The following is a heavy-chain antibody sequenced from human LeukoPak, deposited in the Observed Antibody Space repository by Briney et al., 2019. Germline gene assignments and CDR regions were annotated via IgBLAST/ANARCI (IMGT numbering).Heavy chain of an antibody. CDR2: IRYDGGNK. D-gene: IGHD2-21*01. J-gene: IGHJ4*02. CDR1: GSTFSSYG. Sequence: GGSLRLSCAASGSTFSSYGMHWVRQAPGKGLEWVAFIRYDGGNKYYADSVKGRFTISRDNSKNTLYLQMNSLRAEDTAVYYCAKVYLSQSPFDYWGQGTLVTVSS. V-gene: IGHV3-30*02. CDR3: AKVYLSQSPFDY.